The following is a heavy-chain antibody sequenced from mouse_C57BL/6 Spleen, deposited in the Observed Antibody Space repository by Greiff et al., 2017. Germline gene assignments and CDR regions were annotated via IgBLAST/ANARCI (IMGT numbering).Heavy chain of an antibody. CDR2: ISSGGSYT. V-gene: IGHV5-6*01. CDR3: ARQPYYGEGYFDY. J-gene: IGHJ2*01. CDR1: GFTFSSYG. D-gene: IGHD1-1*02. Sequence: EVNVVESGGDLVKPGGSLKLSCAASGFTFSSYGMSWVRQTPDKRLEWVATISSGGSYTNYPDSVKGRFTISRDNAKNTLYLQMSSLKSEDTAMYYCARQPYYGEGYFDYWGQGTTLTVSS.